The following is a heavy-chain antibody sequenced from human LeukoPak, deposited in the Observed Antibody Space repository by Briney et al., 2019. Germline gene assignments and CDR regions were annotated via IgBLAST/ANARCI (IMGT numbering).Heavy chain of an antibody. CDR1: GYSFTSYW. Sequence: GESLKISCKGSGYSFTSYWIGWGRQMPGKGLEWMGIIYPGDSDTRYSPSFQGQVTISADKSISTAYLQWSSLKASDTAMYYCARRLSVHPADNYWFDPWGQGTLVTVSS. CDR3: ARRLSVHPADNYWFDP. V-gene: IGHV5-51*01. D-gene: IGHD2-2*01. CDR2: IYPGDSDT. J-gene: IGHJ5*02.